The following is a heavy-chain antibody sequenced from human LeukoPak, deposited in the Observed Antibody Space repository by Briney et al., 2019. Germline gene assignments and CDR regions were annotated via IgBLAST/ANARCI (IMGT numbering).Heavy chain of an antibody. D-gene: IGHD3-10*02. Sequence: SETLSLTCTVSGGSISSYYWSWIRQPPGKGLEWIGYIYYSGSTNYNPSLKSRVTISVDTSKNQFSLKLSSVTAADTAVYYCARLGSGSYRYWGQGTPVTVSS. CDR3: ARLGSGSYRY. J-gene: IGHJ4*02. CDR2: IYYSGST. V-gene: IGHV4-59*12. CDR1: GGSISSYY.